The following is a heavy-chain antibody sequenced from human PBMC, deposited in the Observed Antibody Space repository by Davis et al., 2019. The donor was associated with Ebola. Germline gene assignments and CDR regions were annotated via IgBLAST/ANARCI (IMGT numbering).Heavy chain of an antibody. CDR3: AKCRSGGSCYYGMDV. J-gene: IGHJ6*02. V-gene: IGHV4-30-4*01. CDR2: IYYSGST. Sequence: MPSETLSLTCTVSGGSISSGDYYWSWIRQPPGKGLEWIGYIYYSGSTYYNPSLKSRVTISVDTSKNQFSLKLSSVTAADTAVYYCAKCRSGGSCYYGMDVWGQGTTVTVSS. CDR1: GGSISSGDYY. D-gene: IGHD2-15*01.